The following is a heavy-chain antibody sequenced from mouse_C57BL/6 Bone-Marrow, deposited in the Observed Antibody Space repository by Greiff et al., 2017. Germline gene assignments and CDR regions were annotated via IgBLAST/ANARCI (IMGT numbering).Heavy chain of an antibody. Sequence: EVKLMESGGDLVKPGGSLKLSCAASGFTFSSYGMSWVRQTPDKRLEWVATISSGGSYTYYPDSVKGRFTISRDNTKNTLYLQMSSLKSEDTAMYYGAGHSNSWFAYWGQGTLVTVSA. D-gene: IGHD2-5*01. V-gene: IGHV5-6*01. CDR3: AGHSNSWFAY. J-gene: IGHJ3*01. CDR2: ISSGGSYT. CDR1: GFTFSSYG.